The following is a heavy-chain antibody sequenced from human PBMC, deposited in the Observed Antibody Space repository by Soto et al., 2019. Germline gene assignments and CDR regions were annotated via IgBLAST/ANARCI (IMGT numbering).Heavy chain of an antibody. V-gene: IGHV1-8*01. D-gene: IGHD3-9*01. Sequence: QVQLVQSGAEVKKPGASVKVSCKASGYTFTCYDINWVRQATGQRLEWMGWMNPNSGNTGSAQKSQGRVTMTKNTSINTAYMELSSLRSEDTAVYYCARGHPIYAILTGYGGGWFDPWGQGTLVTVSS. CDR3: ARGHPIYAILTGYGGGWFDP. CDR1: GYTFTCYD. J-gene: IGHJ5*02. CDR2: MNPNSGNT.